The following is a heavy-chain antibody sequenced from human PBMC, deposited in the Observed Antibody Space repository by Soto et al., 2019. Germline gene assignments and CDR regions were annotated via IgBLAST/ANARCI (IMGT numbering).Heavy chain of an antibody. Sequence: EVQLLESGGGVIHPGGSLRLSCAASGFSFSSFAMNWVRQAPGKGLEWVSIMSVSADSTFYADSVKGRFTISRDNSKSTLYLQINSLRAEDTAVYYCAKTRGAMIYAISVYGMDVWAKGPRSPSP. D-gene: IGHD2-8*01. CDR3: AKTRGAMIYAISVYGMDV. J-gene: IGHJ6*02. CDR2: MSVSADST. CDR1: GFSFSSFA. V-gene: IGHV3-23*01.